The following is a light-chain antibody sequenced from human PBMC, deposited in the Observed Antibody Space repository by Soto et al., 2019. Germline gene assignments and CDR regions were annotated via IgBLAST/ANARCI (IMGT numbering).Light chain of an antibody. CDR2: DAS. J-gene: IGKJ1*01. Sequence: EIVLTQSPATLSLSPGERATLSCRASQSVRNYLAWYQQKPGQAPRLLIYDASNRATGIPGRFSGSGSGTYFTVNISSLEPEDFAVYYCQQRSSWSWTFGQGTNVEIK. CDR1: QSVRNY. CDR3: QQRSSWSWT. V-gene: IGKV3-11*01.